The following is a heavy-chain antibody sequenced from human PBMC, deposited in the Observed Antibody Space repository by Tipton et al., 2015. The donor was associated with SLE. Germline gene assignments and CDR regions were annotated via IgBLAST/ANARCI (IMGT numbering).Heavy chain of an antibody. CDR3: ARGMVTWRGAILGVDV. J-gene: IGHJ6*02. Sequence: TLSLTCTVSGGSVSSADYFWNWIRQPAGKGPEWIGRILTSGSTDYNSSLKGRVTMSVDTSKNQFSLKLSSVTAADTAVYYCARGMVTWRGAILGVDVWGQGTTVNVSS. V-gene: IGHV4-61*02. CDR2: ILTSGST. CDR1: GGSVSSADYF. D-gene: IGHD2-21*02.